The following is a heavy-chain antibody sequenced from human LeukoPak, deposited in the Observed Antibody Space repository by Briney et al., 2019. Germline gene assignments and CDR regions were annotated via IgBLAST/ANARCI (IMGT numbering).Heavy chain of an antibody. CDR3: ARAYCSGGSCYSIDY. D-gene: IGHD2-15*01. V-gene: IGHV3-30*03. Sequence: GGSLRLSCAISGFTFSNHGFYWVRQAPGKGLEWVAVISYDGNSRYYADSVKGRFTISRDNSKNTLYLQMNSLRAEDTAVYYCARAYCSGGSCYSIDYWGQGTLVTVSS. J-gene: IGHJ4*02. CDR2: ISYDGNSR. CDR1: GFTFSNHG.